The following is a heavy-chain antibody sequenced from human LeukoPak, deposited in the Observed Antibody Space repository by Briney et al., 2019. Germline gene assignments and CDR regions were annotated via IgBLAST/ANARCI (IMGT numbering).Heavy chain of an antibody. CDR3: AKDSPVVPAALGWFDP. J-gene: IGHJ5*02. D-gene: IGHD2-2*01. CDR2: ISGSGGST. CDR1: GFTFSSYA. Sequence: GGSLRLSCAAAGFTFSSYAMSWVRQAPGKGLEWVSAISGSGGSTYYADSVKGRFTISRDNPKNTLYLQMNSLRAEDTAVYYCAKDSPVVPAALGWFDPWGQGTLVTVSS. V-gene: IGHV3-23*01.